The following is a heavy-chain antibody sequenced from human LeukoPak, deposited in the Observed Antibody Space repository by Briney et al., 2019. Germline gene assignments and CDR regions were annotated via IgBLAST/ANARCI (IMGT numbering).Heavy chain of an antibody. CDR3: ARVYQSVEYYFDY. CDR2: IYYTGST. D-gene: IGHD2-2*01. V-gene: IGHV4-59*01. CDR1: GGSIDSYY. Sequence: SETLSLTCTVSGGSIDSYYWSWIRQPPGKGLEWIGYIYYTGSTEYHPSLKSRVTISLDTSKNQFSLKLTSVTAADTAVYYCARVYQSVEYYFDYWGQGNLVSVSS. J-gene: IGHJ4*02.